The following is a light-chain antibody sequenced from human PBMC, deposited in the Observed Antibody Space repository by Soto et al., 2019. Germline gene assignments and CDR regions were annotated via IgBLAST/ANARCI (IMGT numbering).Light chain of an antibody. CDR1: QSVSSN. CDR3: QQYNNWLMYT. V-gene: IGKV3-15*01. J-gene: IGKJ2*01. Sequence: EIVMTQSPATLSVSPGERATLSCKASQSVSSNLAWYQQKPGQAPRLLIYGASTRATGIPARFSGSGSGTELTLTISSLQSEDFAVYFCQQYNNWLMYTFGQGTKLDIK. CDR2: GAS.